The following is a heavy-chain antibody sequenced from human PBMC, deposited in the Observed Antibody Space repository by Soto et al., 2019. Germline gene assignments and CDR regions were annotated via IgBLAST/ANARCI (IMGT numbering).Heavy chain of an antibody. CDR3: AKVRYGWSGDYFDY. V-gene: IGHV3-30*18. D-gene: IGHD6-19*01. Sequence: QVQLAESGGGGVQPGRSLRLYCTASGFAFVNYGIPWVRQAPGKGLDWVVVISYDGSKKYYGDAVKGRFTFSRDNSKNTVFLEMNSLGPADTAVYYCAKVRYGWSGDYFDYFGQGTLVIVSS. CDR1: GFAFVNYG. J-gene: IGHJ4*02. CDR2: ISYDGSKK.